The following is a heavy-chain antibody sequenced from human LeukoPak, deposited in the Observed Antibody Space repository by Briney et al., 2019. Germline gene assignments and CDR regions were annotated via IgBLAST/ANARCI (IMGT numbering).Heavy chain of an antibody. J-gene: IGHJ5*02. CDR3: ARHLYGYGYQSWFDP. V-gene: IGHV4-59*08. Sequence: SETLSLTCTVSGDSISHYYWSWIRQPPGKGLEWIGNVHYSGATNYNPSLKSRVSMSVDPSKNEFSLKLSSVIVADTAVYYCARHLYGYGYQSWFDPWGQGTLVTVSS. D-gene: IGHD5-18*01. CDR1: GDSISHYY. CDR2: VHYSGAT.